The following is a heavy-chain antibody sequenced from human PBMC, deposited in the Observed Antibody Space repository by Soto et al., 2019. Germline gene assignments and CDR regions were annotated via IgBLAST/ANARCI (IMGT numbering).Heavy chain of an antibody. CDR3: AKDEVEMRYCSSTSCYNVPRPNMDV. Sequence: GGSLRLSCAASGFTFSSYAMSWVRQAPGKGLEWVSAISGSGGSTYYADSVKGRFTISRDNSKNTLYLQMNSLRAEDTAVYYCAKDEVEMRYCSSTSCYNVPRPNMDVWGKGTTVTVSS. CDR1: GFTFSSYA. V-gene: IGHV3-23*01. CDR2: ISGSGGST. J-gene: IGHJ6*03. D-gene: IGHD2-2*02.